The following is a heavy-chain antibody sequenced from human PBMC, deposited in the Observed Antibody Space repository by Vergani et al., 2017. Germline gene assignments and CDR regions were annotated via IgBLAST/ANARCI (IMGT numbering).Heavy chain of an antibody. CDR1: GYTFSSYG. V-gene: IGHV1-46*03. Sequence: QLVQSGAEVKKPGASVKISCKASGYTFSSYGISWVRQAPGQGLEWMGIINPSGGHTNYAQKFQGRVTMTRDTSTSTVYMELSSLRSEDTAIYYCARGDYGILTGYRYWGQGTLVTVSA. CDR3: ARGDYGILTGYRY. J-gene: IGHJ4*02. D-gene: IGHD3-9*01. CDR2: INPSGGHT.